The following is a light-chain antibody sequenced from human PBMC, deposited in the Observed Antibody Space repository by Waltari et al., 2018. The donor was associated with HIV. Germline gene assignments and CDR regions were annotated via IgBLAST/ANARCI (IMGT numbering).Light chain of an antibody. CDR1: GRTVNNYNH. CDR2: RVN. Sequence: YSLPPPRALSAAREHKGTISCTSAGRTVNNYNHVSCYKHHPGEAPKLVIFRVNKRPSGVPDRFSGANSGNTASLTIAGLQAEDEGHYYCCSYAGSNIHLVFGGGTKLTVL. CDR3: CSYAGSNIHLV. V-gene: IGLV2-11*01. J-gene: IGLJ3*02.